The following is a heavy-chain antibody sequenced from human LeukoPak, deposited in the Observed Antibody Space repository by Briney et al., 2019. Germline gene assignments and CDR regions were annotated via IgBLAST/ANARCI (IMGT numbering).Heavy chain of an antibody. CDR3: ASLAGLFGELLFLTYYYYGMDV. Sequence: GGSLRLSCAASGFTFSSYAMSWVRQAPGKGLEWVSYISSSSSTIYYADSVKGRFTISRDNAKNSLYLQMNSLRAEDTAVYYCASLAGLFGELLFLTYYYYGMDVWGQGTTVTVSS. J-gene: IGHJ6*02. CDR2: ISSSSSTI. D-gene: IGHD3-10*02. CDR1: GFTFSSYA. V-gene: IGHV3-48*01.